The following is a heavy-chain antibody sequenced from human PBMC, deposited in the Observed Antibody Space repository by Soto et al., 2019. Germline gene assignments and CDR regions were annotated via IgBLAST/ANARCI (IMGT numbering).Heavy chain of an antibody. J-gene: IGHJ4*02. V-gene: IGHV3-23*01. D-gene: IGHD3-3*01. CDR3: AKHRDFWGGCYKNRGFYC. CDR1: GFTFSNYA. CDR2: ISSIGDST. Sequence: EVQLLESGGGLVQPGGSLRLSCAASGFTFSNYAMSWVRQAPGKGLEWVSAISSIGDSTYYADSVKGRFIISRDSSKDTLDLQMNGHGAEDTAFYCCAKHRDFWGGCYKNRGFYCWGQGTLVTVSS.